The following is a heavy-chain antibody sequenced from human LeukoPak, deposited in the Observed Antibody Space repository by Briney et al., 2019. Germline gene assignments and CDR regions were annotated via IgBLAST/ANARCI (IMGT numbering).Heavy chain of an antibody. Sequence: ASVKVSCKASGYTFTGYYMHWVRQAPGQGLEWMGRINPNSGGTNYAQKFQGRVTMTRDTSISTAYMELSRLRSDDTAVYYCARGGKVRFLEWFRHPQIDYWGQGILVTVSS. V-gene: IGHV1-2*06. J-gene: IGHJ4*02. CDR3: ARGGKVRFLEWFRHPQIDY. D-gene: IGHD3-3*01. CDR1: GYTFTGYY. CDR2: INPNSGGT.